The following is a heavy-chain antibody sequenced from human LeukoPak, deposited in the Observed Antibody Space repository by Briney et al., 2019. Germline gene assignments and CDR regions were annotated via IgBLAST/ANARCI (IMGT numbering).Heavy chain of an antibody. CDR1: GGSFSGYY. D-gene: IGHD4-17*01. V-gene: IGHV4-34*01. J-gene: IGHJ4*02. CDR2: INHSRST. Sequence: PSETLSLTCAVYGGSFSGYYWSWIRQPPGKGLEWIGEINHSRSTNYNPSLKSRVTISVDTSKNQFSLKLSSVTAADTAVYYCASYGDYCSWGQGTLVTVSS. CDR3: ASYGDYCS.